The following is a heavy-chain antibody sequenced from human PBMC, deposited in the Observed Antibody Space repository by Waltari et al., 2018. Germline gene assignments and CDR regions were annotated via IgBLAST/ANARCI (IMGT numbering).Heavy chain of an antibody. D-gene: IGHD3-22*01. CDR1: GYSFTSYD. CDR3: SDSSGP. V-gene: IGHV1-8*01. J-gene: IGHJ5*02. CDR2: INPHSGEV. Sequence: VQLVQSGAEVKKPGASVKVSCEASGYSFTSYDVNCVRQATGQGLEWMGWINPHSGEVGYTQRFQGRITMTRNTSINTVYMELSSLTADDTATYYCSDSSGPWGQGTLVTVSS.